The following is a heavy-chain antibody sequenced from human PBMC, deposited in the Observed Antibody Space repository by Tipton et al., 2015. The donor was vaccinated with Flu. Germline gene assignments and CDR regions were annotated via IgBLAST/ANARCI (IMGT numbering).Heavy chain of an antibody. J-gene: IGHJ4*02. CDR2: ISGGGATT. CDR3: AKVIPELVAGLDY. V-gene: IGHV3-23*01. D-gene: IGHD6-19*01. CDR1: GFTFSSYA. Sequence: GSLRLSCAASGFTFSSYAMSWVRQAPGKGLEWVSAISGGGATTYFAGSVKGRFTISRDNSKNTLYLQLNSLRAEDTAVYYCAKVIPELVAGLDYWGQGTLVTVSS.